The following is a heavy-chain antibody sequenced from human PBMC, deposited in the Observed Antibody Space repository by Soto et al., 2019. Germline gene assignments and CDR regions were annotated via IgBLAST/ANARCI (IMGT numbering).Heavy chain of an antibody. D-gene: IGHD3-10*01. CDR3: AKVSRKGSAIDFDY. Sequence: QVQLVQSGAELKKPGASVKVSCKAAGYTFSNYDMNWVRLATGQGPEWIGWVNPNNGDTGYAQKFQGRVTLTTDISTTTAYMELTSLRSEDTAIYYCAKVSRKGSAIDFDYSGQGTLITVSS. J-gene: IGHJ4*02. CDR2: VNPNNGDT. CDR1: GYTFSNYD. V-gene: IGHV1-8*01.